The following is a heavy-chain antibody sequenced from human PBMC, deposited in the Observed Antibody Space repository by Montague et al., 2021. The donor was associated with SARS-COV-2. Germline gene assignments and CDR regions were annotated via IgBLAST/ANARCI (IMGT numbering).Heavy chain of an antibody. D-gene: IGHD3-16*02. CDR1: GVAELRRR. Sequence: SETLSLTCTVSGVAELRRRSDENPSELQSPLKLVCRLQLDKSTNYNPSLKSRVTISVDTSKNQFSLKLSSVTAADTAVYYCARTLHDYIWGSYRSPYWFDPWGQGTLVTVSS. CDR3: ARTLHDYIWGSYRSPYWFDP. V-gene: IGHV4-34*01. J-gene: IGHJ5*02. CDR2: LQLDKST.